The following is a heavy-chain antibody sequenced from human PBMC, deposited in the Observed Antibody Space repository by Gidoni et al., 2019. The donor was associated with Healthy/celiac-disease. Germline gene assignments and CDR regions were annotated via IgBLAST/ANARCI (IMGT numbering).Heavy chain of an antibody. CDR3: ARGDQLRITGTTDAFDI. Sequence: EVQLVESGGGLVKPGGSLRLSCAASGFTFSSYSMNWVRQAPGKGLEWVSSISSSSSYIYYADSVKGRFTISRDNAKNSLYLQMNSLRAEDTAVYYCARGDQLRITGTTDAFDIWGQGTMVTVSS. V-gene: IGHV3-21*01. CDR2: ISSSSSYI. CDR1: GFTFSSYS. D-gene: IGHD1-20*01. J-gene: IGHJ3*02.